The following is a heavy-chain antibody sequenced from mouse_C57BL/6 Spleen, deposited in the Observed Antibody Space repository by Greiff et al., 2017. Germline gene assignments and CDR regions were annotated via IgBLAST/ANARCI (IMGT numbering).Heavy chain of an antibody. V-gene: IGHV5-17*01. CDR2: ISSGSSTI. J-gene: IGHJ4*01. D-gene: IGHD2-3*01. CDR1: GFTFSDYG. Sequence: EVKLMESGGGLVKPGGSLKLSCAASGFTFSDYGMHWVRQAPEKGLEWVAYISSGSSTIYYAGTVKGRFTISRDNAKNTLFLQMTSLRSEDTAMYYCARGGYYVNYYAMDYWGQGTSVTVSS. CDR3: ARGGYYVNYYAMDY.